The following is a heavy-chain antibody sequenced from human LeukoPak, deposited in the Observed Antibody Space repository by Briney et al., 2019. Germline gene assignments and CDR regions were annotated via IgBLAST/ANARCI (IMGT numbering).Heavy chain of an antibody. Sequence: GGSLRLSCAASGFTFSSYEMNWVRQAPGRGLEWVSYISSSGSTIYYADSVKGRFTISRDNAKNSLYLQMNSLRAEDTAVYYCAELGITMVGGVWGKGTTVTISS. V-gene: IGHV3-48*03. J-gene: IGHJ6*04. CDR1: GFTFSSYE. CDR2: ISSSGSTI. D-gene: IGHD3-10*02. CDR3: AELGITMVGGV.